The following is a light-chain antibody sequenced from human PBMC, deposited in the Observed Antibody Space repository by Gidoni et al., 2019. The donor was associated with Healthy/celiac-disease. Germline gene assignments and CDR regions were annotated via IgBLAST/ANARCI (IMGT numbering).Light chain of an antibody. J-gene: IGKJ1*01. CDR2: GES. CDR3: QQYGSSPWT. CDR1: QSVSSSY. V-gene: IGKV3-20*01. Sequence: EIVLTKYPGTLSLSPGERATHACRASQSVSSSYLAWYQQKPGQAPGLLIYGESSRANGIPDRCSGRGSGRDFTLTISRLEPEDFAVYYCQQYGSSPWTFGQGTKGESK.